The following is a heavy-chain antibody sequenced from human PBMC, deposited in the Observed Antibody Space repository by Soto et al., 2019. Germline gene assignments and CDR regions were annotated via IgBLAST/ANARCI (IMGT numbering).Heavy chain of an antibody. D-gene: IGHD6-19*01. J-gene: IGHJ5*02. CDR2: ISGSGGST. CDR1: GFTFSSYA. V-gene: IGHV3-23*01. Sequence: GGSLRLSCAASGFTFSSYAMSWVRQAPGKWLEWVSAISGSGGSTYYADSVKGRFTISRDNSKNTLYLQMNSLRAEDTAVYYCAKGREQWLVRGGWFDPWGQGTLVTV. CDR3: AKGREQWLVRGGWFDP.